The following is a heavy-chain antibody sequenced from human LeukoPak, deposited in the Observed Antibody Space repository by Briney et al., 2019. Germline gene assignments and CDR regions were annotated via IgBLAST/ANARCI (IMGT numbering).Heavy chain of an antibody. CDR3: AHSGAYYYDSSGFDY. V-gene: IGHV2-5*02. CDR1: GFSLSTSGVG. CDR2: IYGDDDK. D-gene: IGHD3-22*01. J-gene: IGHJ4*02. Sequence: SGPTLVNPTQTLTLTCTFSGFSLSTSGVGVRWIRQPPGKALEWLALIYGDDDKRYSPSLKSRLTITKATSKNQVVLTMTNMDPVDTATYYCAHSGAYYYDSSGFDYWGQGTLVTVSS.